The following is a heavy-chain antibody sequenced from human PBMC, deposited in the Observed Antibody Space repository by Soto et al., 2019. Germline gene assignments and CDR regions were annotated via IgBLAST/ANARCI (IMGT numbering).Heavy chain of an antibody. CDR1: GFTFSSYW. CDR3: ARDFLAYCGGDCYYAY. J-gene: IGHJ4*02. V-gene: IGHV3-74*01. Sequence: GGSLRLSCAASGFTFSSYWMHWVRQAPGKGLVWVSRINSDGSSTSYADSVKGRFTISRDNAKNTLYLQMNSLRAEDTAVYYSARDFLAYCGGDCYYAYWGQGTLVTVSS. D-gene: IGHD2-21*02. CDR2: INSDGSST.